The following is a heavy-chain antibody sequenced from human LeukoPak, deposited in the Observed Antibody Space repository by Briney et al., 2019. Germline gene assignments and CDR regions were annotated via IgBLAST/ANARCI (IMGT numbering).Heavy chain of an antibody. D-gene: IGHD2-15*01. J-gene: IGHJ3*01. CDR3: ARDSARVVLAPWAAGAFDF. CDR1: GGTFSSYA. Sequence: SVKVSCKASGGTFSSYAISWVRQAPGQGLEWMGRIIPILGIANYAQKFQGRVTITADKSTSTAYMELSSLRSEDTAVYYCARDSARVVLAPWAAGAFDFWGQGTMVIVSS. V-gene: IGHV1-69*04. CDR2: IIPILGIA.